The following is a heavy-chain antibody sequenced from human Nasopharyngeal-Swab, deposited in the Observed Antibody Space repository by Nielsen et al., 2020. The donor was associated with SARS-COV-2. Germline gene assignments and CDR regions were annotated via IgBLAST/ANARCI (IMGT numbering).Heavy chain of an antibody. CDR3: ARGAFEYSSSWYDPYYFDY. D-gene: IGHD6-19*01. Sequence: GGSRRLSCAASRFTFSRYGMSWVRQAPGKGLEWVSTISGSGGYTYYADSVKGRFTISRDNSKNTLYLQMNSLRVEDTAIYYCARGAFEYSSSWYDPYYFDYWGQGTLVTVSS. CDR1: RFTFSRYG. V-gene: IGHV3-23*01. CDR2: ISGSGGYT. J-gene: IGHJ4*02.